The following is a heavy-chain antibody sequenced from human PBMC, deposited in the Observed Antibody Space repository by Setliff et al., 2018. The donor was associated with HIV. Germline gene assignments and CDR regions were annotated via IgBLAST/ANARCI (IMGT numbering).Heavy chain of an antibody. CDR1: GGSFSSSTYS. CDR3: ARHKTNYDFYAFDV. Sequence: PSETLSLTCTVSGGSFSSSTYSWGWIRQPPGMGLEWIGSIHSSGTTDYKSSLKSRVAMSVDTSRSQFSLKLRSVTAADTAVYYCARHKTNYDFYAFDVWGQGTMVTVS. V-gene: IGHV4-39*01. D-gene: IGHD3-3*01. CDR2: IHSSGTT. J-gene: IGHJ3*01.